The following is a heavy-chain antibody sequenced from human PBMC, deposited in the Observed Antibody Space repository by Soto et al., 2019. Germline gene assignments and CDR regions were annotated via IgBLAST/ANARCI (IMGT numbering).Heavy chain of an antibody. Sequence: QVQLVESGGGVVQPGRSLRLSCAASGFTFSSYGMHWVRQAPGKGLEWVAVISYDGSNKYYADSVKGRFTISRDNSKNTLYLQMNSLRAEDTAVYYCARGYTSGYPSNWFDPWGQGTLVTVSS. D-gene: IGHD3-3*01. J-gene: IGHJ5*02. CDR3: ARGYTSGYPSNWFDP. V-gene: IGHV3-30*03. CDR2: ISYDGSNK. CDR1: GFTFSSYG.